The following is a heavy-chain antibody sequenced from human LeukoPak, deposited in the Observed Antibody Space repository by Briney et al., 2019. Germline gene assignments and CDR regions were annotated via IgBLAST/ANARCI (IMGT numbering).Heavy chain of an antibody. J-gene: IGHJ6*02. CDR1: GYTFTSYD. V-gene: IGHV1-8*01. D-gene: IGHD3-10*01. CDR3: ARSLLDYYGSGSYYNPVYYYYYGMDV. Sequence: ASVKVSCKASGYTFTSYDIDWVRQATGQGLEWMGWMNPISGNTGYAQKFQGRVTMTRNTSISTAYMELSSLRSEDTAVYYCARSLLDYYGSGSYYNPVYYYYYGMDVWGQGTTVTVSS. CDR2: MNPISGNT.